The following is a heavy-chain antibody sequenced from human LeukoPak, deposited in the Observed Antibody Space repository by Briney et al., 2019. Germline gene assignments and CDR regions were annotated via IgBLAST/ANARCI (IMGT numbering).Heavy chain of an antibody. CDR2: IIPILGIA. CDR1: GGTFSSYA. V-gene: IGHV1-69*04. CDR3: ASTYYYDSSGYSDDAFDI. Sequence: SVKVSCKASGGTFSSYAISWVRQAPGQGLEWMGRIIPILGIANYAQKFQGRVTITADKSTSTACMELSSLRSEDTAVYYCASTYYYDSSGYSDDAFDIWGQGTMVTVSS. D-gene: IGHD3-22*01. J-gene: IGHJ3*02.